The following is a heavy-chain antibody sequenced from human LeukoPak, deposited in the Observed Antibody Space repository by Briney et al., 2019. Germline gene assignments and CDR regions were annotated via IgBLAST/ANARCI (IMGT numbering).Heavy chain of an antibody. D-gene: IGHD2-2*01. CDR3: ARNPAKAVPAVY. Sequence: QAGGSLRLSCAASGFTFSNYWMSWVRQAPGKGLEWVANINQDGSATYYVDSVKGRFTISRDSANNSLYLQMSSLRAEDTAVYYCARNPAKAVPAVYWGQGTLVTVSS. V-gene: IGHV3-7*01. CDR2: INQDGSAT. CDR1: GFTFSNYW. J-gene: IGHJ4*02.